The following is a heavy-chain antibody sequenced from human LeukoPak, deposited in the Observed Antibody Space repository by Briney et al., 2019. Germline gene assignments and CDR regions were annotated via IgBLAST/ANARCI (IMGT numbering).Heavy chain of an antibody. CDR3: TTDLPGGYYDILTGYYSGPY. CDR2: IKSKTDGGTT. D-gene: IGHD3-9*01. Sequence: GGSLRLSCAAAGFTFSNAWMSWVRQAPGKGREWVGRIKSKTDGGTTDYAAPVKGRFTISRDDSKNTLYLQMNSLKTEDTAVYYCTTDLPGGYYDILTGYYSGPYWGQGTLVTVSS. CDR1: GFTFSNAW. V-gene: IGHV3-15*01. J-gene: IGHJ4*02.